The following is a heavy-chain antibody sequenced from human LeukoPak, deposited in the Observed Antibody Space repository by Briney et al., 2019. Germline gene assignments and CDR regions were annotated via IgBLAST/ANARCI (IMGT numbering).Heavy chain of an antibody. CDR2: IKQGGSEK. V-gene: IGHV3-7*04. CDR1: GFTFSSYW. D-gene: IGHD3-10*01. CDR3: ARVHVLLWFGGFDY. J-gene: IGHJ4*02. Sequence: GGSLRLSCAASGFTFSSYWMSWVRQAPGKGREWVANIKQGGSEKYYVDSVKGRFTISRDNAKNSLYLQMNSLRAEDTAVYYCARVHVLLWFGGFDYWGQGTLVTVSS.